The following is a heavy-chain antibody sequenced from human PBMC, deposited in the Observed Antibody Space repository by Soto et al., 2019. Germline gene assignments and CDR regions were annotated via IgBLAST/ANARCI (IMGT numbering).Heavy chain of an antibody. CDR2: INPDNGNT. D-gene: IGHD2-15*01. CDR1: GYTFTRYT. J-gene: IGHJ5*02. V-gene: IGHV1-3*01. Sequence: QVQRVQSGAEVKKPGASVKISCKASGYTFTRYTMNWLRQAPGQRHEWMGWINPDNGNTKSSQKFQDRVIITRDTSASTAYMDLSSLRSEDTAVYYCARGIATGQLDPCGQGTLVTVSS. CDR3: ARGIATGQLDP.